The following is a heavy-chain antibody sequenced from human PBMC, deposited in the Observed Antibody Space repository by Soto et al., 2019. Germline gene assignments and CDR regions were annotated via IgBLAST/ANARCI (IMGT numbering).Heavy chain of an antibody. J-gene: IGHJ3*02. V-gene: IGHV1-18*01. CDR3: ARDSSGWPKSNDAFDI. CDR2: ISAYNGNT. CDR1: GYTFTSYG. Sequence: ASVKVSCKASGYTFTSYGICWVRQAPGQGLEWMGWISAYNGNTNYAQKLQGRVTMTTDTSTSTAYMELRSLRSDDTAVYYCARDSSGWPKSNDAFDIWGQGTMVTVSS. D-gene: IGHD6-19*01.